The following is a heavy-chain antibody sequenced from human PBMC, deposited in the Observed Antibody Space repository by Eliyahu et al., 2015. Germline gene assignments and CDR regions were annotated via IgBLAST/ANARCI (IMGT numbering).Heavy chain of an antibody. CDR2: ITPIFGTA. D-gene: IGHD6-19*01. Sequence: QVQLLQSGAEVKKPGSSVKVSCKASGGTFXTSAISWVRRAPGQGLEWXGGITPIFGTANSAQKFQGRVTITADESTSTAYMELSRLRSEDTAVYYCARPSADNSGISKPFDYWGQGTLVTVSS. CDR3: ARPSADNSGISKPFDY. J-gene: IGHJ4*02. V-gene: IGHV1-69*01. CDR1: GGTFXTSA.